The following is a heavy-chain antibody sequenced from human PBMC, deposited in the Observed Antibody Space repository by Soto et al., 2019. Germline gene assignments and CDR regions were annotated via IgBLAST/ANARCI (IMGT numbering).Heavy chain of an antibody. CDR3: ARVKGRGLWSGRFDY. V-gene: IGHV3-23*01. Sequence: PGGSLRLSCAASGFTFSSAAMNWVRQAPGKGLEWVSAISGSGGSTYYADSVKGRFTISRDNSKNTLYLQMNSLRAEDTAVYYCARVKGRGLWSGRFDYWGQGTLVTVSS. CDR2: ISGSGGST. CDR1: GFTFSSAA. D-gene: IGHD1-1*01. J-gene: IGHJ4*02.